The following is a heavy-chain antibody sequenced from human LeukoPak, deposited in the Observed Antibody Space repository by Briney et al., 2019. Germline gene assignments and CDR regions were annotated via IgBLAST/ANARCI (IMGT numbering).Heavy chain of an antibody. CDR1: GGSISNYY. CDR2: LHTSGSYT. V-gene: IGHV4-4*07. J-gene: IGHJ4*02. CDR3: AGGYGSRSYSS. D-gene: IGHD3-10*01. Sequence: SETLSLTCTVSGGSISNYYWSWIRQPAGKGLEWMGRLHTSGSYTYYKSSLKSRLTMSLDTSTRQFSLKLTSVTAADTAAYYCAGGYGSRSYSSWGQGTLVIVSS.